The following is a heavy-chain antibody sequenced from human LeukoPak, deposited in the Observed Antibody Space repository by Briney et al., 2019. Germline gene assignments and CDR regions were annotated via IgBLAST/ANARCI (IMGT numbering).Heavy chain of an antibody. CDR1: GFTFSSYS. CDR3: ARDRMTTVTTWYFDL. V-gene: IGHV3-21*01. Sequence: PGGSLRLSCAASGFTFSSYSMNWVRQAPGKGLEWVSSINSDSSIIYYAESVKGRFTISRDNARNSLYLQMNSLRAEDTAVYYCARDRMTTVTTWYFDLWGRGTLVTVSS. J-gene: IGHJ2*01. CDR2: INSDSSII. D-gene: IGHD4-17*01.